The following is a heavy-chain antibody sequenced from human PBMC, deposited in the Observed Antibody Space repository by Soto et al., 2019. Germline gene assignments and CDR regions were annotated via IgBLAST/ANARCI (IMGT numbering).Heavy chain of an antibody. CDR2: ISAYNGNT. D-gene: IGHD5-12*01. J-gene: IGHJ6*02. V-gene: IGHV1-18*04. Sequence: ASVKVSCKASGYTFTSYGISWVRQAPGQGLEWMGWISAYNGNTNYAQKLQGRVTMTTDTSTSTAYMELRSLRSDDTAVYYCARDPRSGYDSYYYYGMDVWGQGTTVTVSS. CDR3: ARDPRSGYDSYYYYGMDV. CDR1: GYTFTSYG.